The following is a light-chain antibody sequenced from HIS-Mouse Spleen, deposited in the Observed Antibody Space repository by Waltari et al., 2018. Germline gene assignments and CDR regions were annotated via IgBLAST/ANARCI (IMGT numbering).Light chain of an antibody. CDR2: DVS. CDR1: SSDVGGHNY. Sequence: QSALTQPASVSGSPGQSITISCTGTSSDVGGHNYVSSYHQHPGKAPNLLIYDVSNRPSGVSNRFSGSKSGNTASLTISGLQAEDEADYYCSSYTSSSFNVVFGGGTKLTVL. CDR3: SSYTSSSFNVV. J-gene: IGLJ2*01. V-gene: IGLV2-14*03.